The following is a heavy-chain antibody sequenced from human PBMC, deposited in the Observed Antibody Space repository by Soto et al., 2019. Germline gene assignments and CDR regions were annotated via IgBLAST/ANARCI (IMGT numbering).Heavy chain of an antibody. D-gene: IGHD5-18*01. V-gene: IGHV1-2*02. CDR3: ARVVRGYSYGYGDY. CDR2: INPNSGGT. Sequence: ASVNGSCKSFGYTFTGYYIHWVRQAPGQGLEWMGWINPNSGGTNYAQKFQGRVTMTRDTSISTAYMELSRLRSDDTAVYYCARVVRGYSYGYGDYWGQATLVTVSS. J-gene: IGHJ4*02. CDR1: GYTFTGYY.